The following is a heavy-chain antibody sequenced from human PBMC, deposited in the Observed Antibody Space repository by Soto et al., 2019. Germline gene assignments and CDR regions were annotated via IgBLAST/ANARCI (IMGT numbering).Heavy chain of an antibody. CDR1: GFTFSDAW. Sequence: EVRLVESGGGLVKPGGSLTLSCAASGFTFSDAWMNWVRQVPGKGLEWVGHVTTKTDGETREYAAFVKGRFSISRDDSTNTLYLHMTRLETDNTAMYYCTTLGPSWGQVTLVTVSS. V-gene: IGHV3-15*07. CDR3: TTLGPS. J-gene: IGHJ5*02. CDR2: VTTKTDGETR.